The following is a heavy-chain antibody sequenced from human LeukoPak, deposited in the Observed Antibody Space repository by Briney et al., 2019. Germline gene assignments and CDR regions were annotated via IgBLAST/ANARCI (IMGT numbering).Heavy chain of an antibody. CDR1: GYTFNSYG. J-gene: IGHJ4*02. CDR2: INANNDQT. CDR3: ARLNLIRGVRVIDY. Sequence: GASVKVSCKASGYTFNSYGVTWVRQAPGQGLEWMGWINANNDQTHYGQNLQDRVTMTTDPSTRTVYMNLRTLRSDDTAMYYRARLNLIRGVRVIDYWGQGTLVTVSS. V-gene: IGHV1-18*01. D-gene: IGHD3-10*01.